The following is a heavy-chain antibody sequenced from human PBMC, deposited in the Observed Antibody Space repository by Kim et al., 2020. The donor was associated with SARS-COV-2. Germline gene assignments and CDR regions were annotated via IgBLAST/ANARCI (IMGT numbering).Heavy chain of an antibody. Sequence: KGRFTISRDNAKNSLYLQMNSLRAEDTAMYYCARDSRPGYSSSHDAFDIWGQGTMVTVSS. CDR3: ARDSRPGYSSSHDAFDI. D-gene: IGHD6-13*01. J-gene: IGHJ3*02. V-gene: IGHV3-11*06.